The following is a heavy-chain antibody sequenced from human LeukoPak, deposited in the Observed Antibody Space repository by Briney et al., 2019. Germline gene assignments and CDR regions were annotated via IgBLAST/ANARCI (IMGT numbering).Heavy chain of an antibody. V-gene: IGHV1-3*01. Sequence: ASVKVSCKASGYTFTSYAMHWVRQAPGQRLEWMGWINAGNGNTKYSQKFQGRVTITRDTSASTAYMELSSLRSEDTAVYYCARDGSRVEFDYWGQGPLVPVSS. CDR3: ARDGSRVEFDY. CDR1: GYTFTSYA. J-gene: IGHJ4*02. CDR2: INAGNGNT. D-gene: IGHD2-15*01.